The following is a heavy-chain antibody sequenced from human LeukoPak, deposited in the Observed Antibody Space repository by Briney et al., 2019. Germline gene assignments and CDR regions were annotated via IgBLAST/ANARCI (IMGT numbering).Heavy chain of an antibody. CDR3: ARTSGQSYSGYEPYFDY. V-gene: IGHV4-59*01. CDR2: IYYSGST. Sequence: SETLSLTCTVSGGSISTYYWSWIRQPPGKGLEWIGYIYYSGSTNYNPSLKSRVTISVDTSKNQFSLKLSSVTAADTAVYYCARTSGQSYSGYEPYFDYWGQGTLVTVSS. CDR1: GGSISTYY. D-gene: IGHD5-12*01. J-gene: IGHJ4*02.